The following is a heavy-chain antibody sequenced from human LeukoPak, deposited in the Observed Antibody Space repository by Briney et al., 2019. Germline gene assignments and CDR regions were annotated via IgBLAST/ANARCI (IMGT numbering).Heavy chain of an antibody. J-gene: IGHJ4*02. Sequence: GGSLRLSCAASGFTFSSYWMSWVRQAPGKGLEWVSSISSSSYIYYADSVKGRFTISRDNAKNSLYLQMNSLRAEDTAVYYCAKKGIAKGFDYWGQGTLVTVSS. D-gene: IGHD6-13*01. CDR3: AKKGIAKGFDY. V-gene: IGHV3-21*01. CDR1: GFTFSSYW. CDR2: ISSSSYI.